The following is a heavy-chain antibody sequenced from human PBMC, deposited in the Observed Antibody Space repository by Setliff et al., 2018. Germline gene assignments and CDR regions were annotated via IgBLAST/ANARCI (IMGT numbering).Heavy chain of an antibody. CDR3: ARLSGFLYMDV. V-gene: IGHV4-59*08. CDR1: GDSISLYY. D-gene: IGHD3-3*01. Sequence: PSETLSLTCSVSGDSISLYYWSWIRQPPGKGLEWIGYVYNTGSTNYNPSLKGRATLSIDASKRQFSLKLTSVTAADTAVYYCARLSGFLYMDVWGKGTTVTVSS. CDR2: VYNTGST. J-gene: IGHJ6*03.